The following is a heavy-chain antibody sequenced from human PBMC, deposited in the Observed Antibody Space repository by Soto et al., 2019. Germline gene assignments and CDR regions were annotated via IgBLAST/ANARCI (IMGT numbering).Heavy chain of an antibody. D-gene: IGHD2-2*01. V-gene: IGHV1-18*01. CDR3: ARDRADMVVVPAAIRDYYYYGMDV. J-gene: IGHJ6*02. CDR2: ISAYNGNT. Sequence: ASVKVSCKASGYTFTSYGISWVRQAPGQGLEWMGWISAYNGNTNYAQKLQGRVTMTTDTSTSTAYIELRSLRSDDTAVYYWARDRADMVVVPAAIRDYYYYGMDVWGQGTTVTVSS. CDR1: GYTFTSYG.